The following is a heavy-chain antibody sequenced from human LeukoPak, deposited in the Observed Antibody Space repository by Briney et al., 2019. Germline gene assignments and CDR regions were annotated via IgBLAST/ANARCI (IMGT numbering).Heavy chain of an antibody. D-gene: IGHD2/OR15-2a*01. CDR3: ASIGETIDY. J-gene: IGHJ4*02. V-gene: IGHV3-33*01. Sequence: GGSLRLSSAASGFSFSSYVMHWVRQAPGKGLEWLTVIWYDGSNKYYADSVKGRFTISRDNSRNTLSLQMNSVRVEDTAVYYCASIGETIDYWGQGILVTVSS. CDR2: IWYDGSNK. CDR1: GFSFSSYV.